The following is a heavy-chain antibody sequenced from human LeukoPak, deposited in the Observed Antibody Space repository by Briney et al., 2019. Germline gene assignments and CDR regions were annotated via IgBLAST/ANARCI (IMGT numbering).Heavy chain of an antibody. V-gene: IGHV1-69*05. CDR3: ARSSSSYASLFQH. Sequence: SVKVSCKASGGTFSSYAISWVRQAPGQGLEWMGGIIPIFGTANYAQKFQGRDTITTDESTSTAYMELSSLRSEDTAVYYCARSSSSYASLFQHWGQGTLVTVSS. CDR1: GGTFSSYA. D-gene: IGHD6-13*01. CDR2: IIPIFGTA. J-gene: IGHJ1*01.